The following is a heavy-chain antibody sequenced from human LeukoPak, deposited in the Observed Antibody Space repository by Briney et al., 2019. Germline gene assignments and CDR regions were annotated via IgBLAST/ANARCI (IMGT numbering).Heavy chain of an antibody. CDR3: ARDRGSSTDYYYGMDV. D-gene: IGHD6-13*01. J-gene: IGHJ6*02. CDR1: GFTFSSYG. Sequence: PGRSLRLSCAASGFTFSSYGMRWVRQAPGKGLEWVAVIWYDGSNKYYADSVKGRFTISRDNSKNTLYLQMNSLRAEDTAVYYCARDRGSSTDYYYGMDVWGQGTTVTVSS. CDR2: IWYDGSNK. V-gene: IGHV3-33*01.